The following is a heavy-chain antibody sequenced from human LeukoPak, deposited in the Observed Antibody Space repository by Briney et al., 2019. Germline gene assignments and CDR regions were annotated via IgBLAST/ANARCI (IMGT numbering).Heavy chain of an antibody. D-gene: IGHD5-18*01. J-gene: IGHJ4*02. Sequence: GGSLRLSCAASGFTFSSYAMHWVRQAPGKGLEWVAVISYDGSNKYYADSVKGRFTISRDNSKNTLYLQMNSLRAEDTAVYYCASEGGIQLWPALGYWGQGTLVTVSS. V-gene: IGHV3-30-3*01. CDR3: ASEGGIQLWPALGY. CDR1: GFTFSSYA. CDR2: ISYDGSNK.